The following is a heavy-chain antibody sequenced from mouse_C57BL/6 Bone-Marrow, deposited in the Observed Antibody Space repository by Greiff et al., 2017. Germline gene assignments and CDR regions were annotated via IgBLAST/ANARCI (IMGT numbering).Heavy chain of an antibody. J-gene: IGHJ2*01. V-gene: IGHV3-2*02. Sequence: VQLQQSGPGLVKPSQSLSLTCTVTGYSITSAYAWNWIRQFPGNKLEWMGYISYSGSTSYNPSLKSRISITRDTSKNQFFLQLNSVTTEDTATYYCARYEYGNYDYFDYWGQGTTLTVSS. CDR1: GYSITSAYA. CDR2: ISYSGST. CDR3: ARYEYGNYDYFDY. D-gene: IGHD2-10*02.